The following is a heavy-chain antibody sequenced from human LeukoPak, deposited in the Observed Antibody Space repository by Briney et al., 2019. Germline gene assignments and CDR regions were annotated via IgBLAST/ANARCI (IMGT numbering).Heavy chain of an antibody. CDR2: ISWNSGSI. CDR3: AKDVDTAMVYYFDY. V-gene: IGHV3-9*03. CDR1: GFTFDDYA. D-gene: IGHD5-18*01. Sequence: QPGRSLRLSCAASGFTFDDYAMHWVRQAPGKGLEWVSGISWNSGSIGYADSVKGRFTISRDNAKNSLYLQMNSLRAEDMALYYCAKDVDTAMVYYFDYWGQGTLVTVSS. J-gene: IGHJ4*02.